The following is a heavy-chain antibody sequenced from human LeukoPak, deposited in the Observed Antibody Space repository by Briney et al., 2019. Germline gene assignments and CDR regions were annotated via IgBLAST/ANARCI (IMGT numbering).Heavy chain of an antibody. Sequence: TGGSLRLSCAASGFTFSSYAMSWVRQAPGKGLEWVSAISGSGGSTYYADSVKGRFTISRDNSKNTLYLQMNSLRAEDTAVYYCAKDLEATIGTFDYWGQGTLVIVSS. V-gene: IGHV3-23*01. D-gene: IGHD5-12*01. J-gene: IGHJ4*02. CDR3: AKDLEATIGTFDY. CDR1: GFTFSSYA. CDR2: ISGSGGST.